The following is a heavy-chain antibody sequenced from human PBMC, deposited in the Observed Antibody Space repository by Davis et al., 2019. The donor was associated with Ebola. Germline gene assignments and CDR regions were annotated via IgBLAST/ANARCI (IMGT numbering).Heavy chain of an antibody. D-gene: IGHD3-22*01. Sequence: PGESLRLSCAASGLNFNTYAMYWVRQALGKGLEWISSNIDTGTNAVYADSVEGRFTVSRDNSKNTLSLQMNSLRDEDTAVYFCAKDSHDSGYYMGVLDFWGRGTLVAVSS. V-gene: IGHV3-23*01. CDR2: NIDTGTNA. J-gene: IGHJ4*02. CDR1: GLNFNTYA. CDR3: AKDSHDSGYYMGVLDF.